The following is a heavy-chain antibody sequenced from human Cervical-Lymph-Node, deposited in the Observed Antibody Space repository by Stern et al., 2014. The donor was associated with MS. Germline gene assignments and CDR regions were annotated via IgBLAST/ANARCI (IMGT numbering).Heavy chain of an antibody. V-gene: IGHV3-30-3*01. Sequence: VQLVESGGGVVQPGRSLRVSCAGSGFTFSSYPIYWVRQAPGKGLEWVGVITYDGSKTHYEDSVKGRFTLSRDNSKNTVSLQMNSLTTEDTAVYFCARGSRGMDVWGQGTTVIVSS. CDR3: ARGSRGMDV. CDR2: ITYDGSKT. CDR1: GFTFSSYP. J-gene: IGHJ6*02. D-gene: IGHD3-10*01.